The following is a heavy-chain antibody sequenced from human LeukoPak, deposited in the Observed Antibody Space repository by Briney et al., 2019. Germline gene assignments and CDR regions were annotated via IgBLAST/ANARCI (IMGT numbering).Heavy chain of an antibody. Sequence: GGSLRLSCAASGFILDDYAMHWVRQAPGKGLEWVSGISSNSGGIGYADSVQGRFTISRDNAKNSLYLQMNSLRPEDTAFYYCAKDVQMTGNAYYNYFDYWGQGTLVTISS. CDR1: GFILDDYA. CDR3: AKDVQMTGNAYYNYFDY. J-gene: IGHJ4*02. CDR2: ISSNSGGI. V-gene: IGHV3-9*01. D-gene: IGHD3-22*01.